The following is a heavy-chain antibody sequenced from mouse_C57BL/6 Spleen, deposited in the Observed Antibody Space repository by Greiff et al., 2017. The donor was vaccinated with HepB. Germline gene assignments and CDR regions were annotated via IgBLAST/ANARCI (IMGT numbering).Heavy chain of an antibody. Sequence: EVMLVESGGGLVKPGGSLKLSCAASGFTFSSYTMSWVRQTPEKRLEWVATISGGGGNTYYPDSVKGRFTISRDNAKNTLYLQMSSLRSEDTALYYCARQGWLLRPSYWYFDVWGTGTTVTVSS. CDR3: ARQGWLLRPSYWYFDV. D-gene: IGHD2-3*01. J-gene: IGHJ1*03. CDR2: ISGGGGNT. CDR1: GFTFSSYT. V-gene: IGHV5-9*01.